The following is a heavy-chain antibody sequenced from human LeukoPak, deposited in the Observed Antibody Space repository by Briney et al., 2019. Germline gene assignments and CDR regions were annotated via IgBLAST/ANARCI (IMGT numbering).Heavy chain of an antibody. D-gene: IGHD6-13*01. CDR2: ISFDGANK. V-gene: IGHV3-30*04. J-gene: IGHJ4*02. Sequence: GESLRLSCATSGFTFSMSSMHWVRLAAGKGLEWLAGISFDGANKFSGDSVKGRFSISRDNSKNTLYLQMNSLGLDDTAVYFCARGRAGIAAAGFDYWGQGTLVTVSA. CDR3: ARGRAGIAAAGFDY. CDR1: GFTFSMSS.